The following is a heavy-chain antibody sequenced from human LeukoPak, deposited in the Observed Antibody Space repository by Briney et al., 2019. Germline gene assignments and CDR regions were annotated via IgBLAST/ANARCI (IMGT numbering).Heavy chain of an antibody. J-gene: IGHJ5*02. D-gene: IGHD4-23*01. Sequence: SETLSLTCTVSGGSISSSDYYWGWVRQPPGKGLEWIGSFYHSGSTYYNSSLKSRLTMSVDPSKNQFSLKLTAVTAADTAVYYCARLGAVLTSVNWFDPWGQGTLVTVSS. V-gene: IGHV4-39*07. CDR2: FYHSGST. CDR1: GGSISSSDYY. CDR3: ARLGAVLTSVNWFDP.